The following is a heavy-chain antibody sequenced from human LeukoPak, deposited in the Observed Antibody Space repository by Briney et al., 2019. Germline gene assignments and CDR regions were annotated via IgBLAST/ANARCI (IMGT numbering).Heavy chain of an antibody. D-gene: IGHD5-24*01. CDR2: SYSGGST. Sequence: GGSLRLSCAASGFTISRHYMSWVRQAPGKWLEWVALSYSGGSTYYADSVEGRFTISRDDSKSMLFLQMNSLRADDTAVYYCARGPDVDGYIHAPFDYWGQGALVTVSS. CDR1: GFTISRHY. V-gene: IGHV3-53*01. J-gene: IGHJ4*02. CDR3: ARGPDVDGYIHAPFDY.